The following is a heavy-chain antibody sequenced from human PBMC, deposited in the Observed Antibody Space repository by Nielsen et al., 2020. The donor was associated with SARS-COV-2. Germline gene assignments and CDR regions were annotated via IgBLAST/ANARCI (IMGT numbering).Heavy chain of an antibody. CDR2: IYYSGST. Sequence: RQAPGKGLEWIGYIYYSGSTNYNPSLKSRVTISVDTSKNQFSLKLSSVTAADTAVYYCAGDQGVVVVAATYYYYYGMDVWGQGTTVTVSS. J-gene: IGHJ6*02. V-gene: IGHV4-59*01. D-gene: IGHD2-15*01. CDR3: AGDQGVVVVAATYYYYYGMDV.